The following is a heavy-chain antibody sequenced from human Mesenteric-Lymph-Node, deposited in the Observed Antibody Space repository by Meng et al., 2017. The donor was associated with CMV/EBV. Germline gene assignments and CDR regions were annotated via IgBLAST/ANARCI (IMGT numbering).Heavy chain of an antibody. Sequence: SCRATGGTFSSFTLNWVRQAPGQGLEWMGWINPNSGGTKYAQKFQGRVTMTRDTSISTAYMELSRLRSDDTAVYYCARDQDGTTDGNWGQGTLVTVSS. CDR3: ARDQDGTTDGN. V-gene: IGHV1-2*02. D-gene: IGHD1-7*01. J-gene: IGHJ4*02. CDR1: GGTFSSFT. CDR2: INPNSGGT.